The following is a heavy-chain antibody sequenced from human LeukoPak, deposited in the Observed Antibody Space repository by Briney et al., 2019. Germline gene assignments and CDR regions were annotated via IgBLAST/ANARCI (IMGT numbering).Heavy chain of an antibody. Sequence: PGESLRLSCAASGFPFSDYWMDWFRQAPGKGMEWVANINQDGRIQYYADSVRGRFIISRNNAKNSLYLQMYSLRTEDTAIYFCSRSLDYLGQGALVTVSS. J-gene: IGHJ4*02. CDR2: INQDGRIQ. V-gene: IGHV3-7*01. CDR3: SRSLDY. CDR1: GFPFSDYW.